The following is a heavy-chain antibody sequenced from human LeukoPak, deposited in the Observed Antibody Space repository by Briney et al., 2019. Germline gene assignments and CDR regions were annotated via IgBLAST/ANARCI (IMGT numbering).Heavy chain of an antibody. D-gene: IGHD3-10*01. V-gene: IGHV4-59*12. CDR2: IYSSGST. J-gene: IGHJ5*02. CDR1: GGSISSYY. Sequence: KTSETLSLTCTVSGGSISSYYWSWIRQPPGKGLEWIGFIYSSGSTNYNPSLKSRLTISVDASKNQFSLKLSSVTAADTAVYYCARYQVRGVTNWFDPWGQGTLVTVSS. CDR3: ARYQVRGVTNWFDP.